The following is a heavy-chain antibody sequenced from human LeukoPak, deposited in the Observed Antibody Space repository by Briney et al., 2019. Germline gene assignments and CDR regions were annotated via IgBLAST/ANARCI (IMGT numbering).Heavy chain of an antibody. J-gene: IGHJ4*02. CDR1: GYTFTNYY. V-gene: IGHV1-46*01. CDR2: INPSDGSR. D-gene: IGHD6-19*01. CDR3: VRAYNREAVTGPTNAPFDY. Sequence: ASVKVSCKASGYTFTNYYMHWVRQAPGQGLEWMRIINPSDGSRSYAQEFQGRVTMTRDTSKSTVYMELSSLRSEDTAAYYCVRAYNREAVTGPTNAPFDYWGQGTLVPVSS.